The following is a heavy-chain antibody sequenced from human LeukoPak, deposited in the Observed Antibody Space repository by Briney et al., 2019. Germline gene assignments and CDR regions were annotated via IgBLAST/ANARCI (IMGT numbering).Heavy chain of an antibody. CDR1: GFSFSDYW. CDR3: AKEIVGSGWSPEAFDI. V-gene: IGHV3-23*01. J-gene: IGHJ3*02. CDR2: ISGSGGST. Sequence: GGSLRLSCAASGFSFSDYWMSWVRQTPGKGLEWVSAISGSGGSTYYADSVKGRFTISRDNSKNTLYLQMNSLRAEDTAVYYCAKEIVGSGWSPEAFDIWGQGTMVTVSS. D-gene: IGHD6-19*01.